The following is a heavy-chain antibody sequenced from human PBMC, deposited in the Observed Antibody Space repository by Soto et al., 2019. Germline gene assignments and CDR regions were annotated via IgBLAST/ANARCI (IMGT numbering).Heavy chain of an antibody. CDR2: IYYSGST. D-gene: IGHD6-25*01. CDR1: GGSISSSSYY. Sequence: PSETLSLTCTVSGGSISSSSYYWGWIRQPPGKGLEWIGSIYYSGSTYYNPSLKSRVTISVDTSKNQFSLKLSSVTAADTAVYYCARQRLDYYYYGMDVWGQGTTVTVSS. J-gene: IGHJ6*02. CDR3: ARQRLDYYYYGMDV. V-gene: IGHV4-39*01.